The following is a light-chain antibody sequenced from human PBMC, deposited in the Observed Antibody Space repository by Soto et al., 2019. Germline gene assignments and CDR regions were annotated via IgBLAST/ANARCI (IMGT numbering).Light chain of an antibody. CDR3: SSYTSSSTLYV. V-gene: IGLV2-14*01. CDR2: EVS. Sequence: QSALTQPASVSGSPGQSITISCTGTSSDVGGYNYVSWYQQHPGKAPKPMIYEVSNRPSGVSNRFSGSKSGNTASLTISGLQAEDEADYYCSSYTSSSTLYVFGTGTQLTVL. J-gene: IGLJ1*01. CDR1: SSDVGGYNY.